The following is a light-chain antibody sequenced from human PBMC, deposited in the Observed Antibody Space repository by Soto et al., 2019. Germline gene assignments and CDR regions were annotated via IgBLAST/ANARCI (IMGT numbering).Light chain of an antibody. CDR1: QSLLHSNGYNY. J-gene: IGKJ2*01. V-gene: IGKV3-20*01. Sequence: DIVMTQSPLSLPVTPGEPASISCRSSQSLLHSNGYNYLDWYLQKPGQAPRLLIYGASSRATGIPDRFSGSGSGTDFTLTISRLEPEDFAVYYCQQYGSSPYTFGQGTKLEIK. CDR3: QQYGSSPYT. CDR2: GAS.